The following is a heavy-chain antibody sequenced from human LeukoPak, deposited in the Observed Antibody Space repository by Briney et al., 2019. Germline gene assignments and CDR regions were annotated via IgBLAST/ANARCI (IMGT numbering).Heavy chain of an antibody. J-gene: IGHJ4*02. V-gene: IGHV4-39*01. Sequence: PSETLSLTCTVSGGSISSSSYYWGWIRQPPGKGLEWIGSIYYSGSTYYNQSLKSRVTISVDTSKNQFSLKLSSVTAADTAVYYCARRQGDGYNSHFDYWGQGTLVTVSS. CDR2: IYYSGST. CDR3: ARRQGDGYNSHFDY. CDR1: GGSISSSSYY. D-gene: IGHD5-24*01.